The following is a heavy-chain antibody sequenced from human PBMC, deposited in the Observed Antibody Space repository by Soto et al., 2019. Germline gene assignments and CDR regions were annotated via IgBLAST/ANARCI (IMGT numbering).Heavy chain of an antibody. D-gene: IGHD6-13*01. V-gene: IGHV4-59*01. J-gene: IGHJ4*02. CDR1: GGSISSYY. CDR2: IYYSGST. CDR3: ARARASSRAGYFDY. Sequence: LSLTCTVSGGSISSYYWSWIRQPPGKGLEWIGYIYYSGSTNYNPSLKSRVTISVDTSKNQFSLKLSSVTAADTAVYYCARARASSRAGYFDYWGQGTLVTVSS.